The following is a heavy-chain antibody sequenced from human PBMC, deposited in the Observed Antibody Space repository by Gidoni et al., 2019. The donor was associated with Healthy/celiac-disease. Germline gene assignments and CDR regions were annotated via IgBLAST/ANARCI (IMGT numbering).Heavy chain of an antibody. J-gene: IGHJ3*02. CDR1: GGPISSYY. CDR3: ARTNPSLNDAFDI. V-gene: IGHV4-59*01. Sequence: QVQLQVSGPGLVKPPETLSLTRTAPGGPISSYYWSWNRQPPGKGLEWSGYIHYSGSTNYNPSLKSRVTISVDTSKNQFSLKLSSVTAADTAVYYCARTNPSLNDAFDIWGQGTMVTVSS. D-gene: IGHD3-16*02. CDR2: IHYSGST.